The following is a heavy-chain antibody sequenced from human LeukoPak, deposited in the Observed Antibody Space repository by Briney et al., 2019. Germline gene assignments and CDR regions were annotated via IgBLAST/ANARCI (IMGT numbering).Heavy chain of an antibody. J-gene: IGHJ6*03. CDR3: ARGPGYSYGLWGANYYYYYMDV. CDR2: MNPNSGNT. V-gene: IGHV1-8*03. CDR1: GYTFTSYD. Sequence: VSVKVSCKASGYTFTSYDINWVRQATGQGLEWMGWMNPNSGNTGYAQKFQGRVTITRNTSISTAYMELSSLRSEDTAVYYCARGPGYSYGLWGANYYYYYMDVWGKGTTVTVSS. D-gene: IGHD5-18*01.